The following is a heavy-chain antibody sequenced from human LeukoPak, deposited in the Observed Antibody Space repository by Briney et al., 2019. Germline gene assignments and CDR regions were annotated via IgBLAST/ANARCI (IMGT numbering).Heavy chain of an antibody. Sequence: ASVKVSCKASGGTFSSYAISWVRQAPGQGLEWMGGIIPIFGTANYAQKFQGRVTITADESTSTAYMELSSLRSEDTAVYYCARSFGDIAAPPYYWGQGTLVTASS. J-gene: IGHJ4*02. V-gene: IGHV1-69*01. CDR3: ARSFGDIAAPPYY. D-gene: IGHD6-13*01. CDR1: GGTFSSYA. CDR2: IIPIFGTA.